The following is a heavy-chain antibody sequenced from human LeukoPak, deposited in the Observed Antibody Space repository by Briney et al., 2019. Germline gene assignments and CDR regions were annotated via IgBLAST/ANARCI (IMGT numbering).Heavy chain of an antibody. CDR2: ISSSGNTV. Sequence: GGSLRLSCAASGLTFSSFEMNWVRQAPGKGLEWVSHISSSGNTVYYADSVKGRFTISRDNAKNLLYLQMNSLTAEDTSVYYCARNRFFDWGGEGMDVWGQGTTVTVSS. J-gene: IGHJ6*02. V-gene: IGHV3-48*03. CDR3: ARNRFFDWGGEGMDV. CDR1: GLTFSSFE. D-gene: IGHD3-9*01.